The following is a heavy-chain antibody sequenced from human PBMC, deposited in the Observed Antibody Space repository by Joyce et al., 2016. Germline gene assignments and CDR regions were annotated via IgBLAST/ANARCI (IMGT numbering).Heavy chain of an antibody. CDR1: GLTLSNYG. CDR2: ISYDGIYK. CDR3: AKILTATYSSGWFLDY. J-gene: IGHJ4*02. D-gene: IGHD6-25*01. Sequence: QVQLVESGGGVVQPGRALRLSCAAAGLTLSNYGVHWVRQAPGKGLEWVAVISYDGIYKYNADSVKGRFTISREHSKNTVFLEMNSLRAEDTAVYYCAKILTATYSSGWFLDYWGQGTLVTVSS. V-gene: IGHV3-30*18.